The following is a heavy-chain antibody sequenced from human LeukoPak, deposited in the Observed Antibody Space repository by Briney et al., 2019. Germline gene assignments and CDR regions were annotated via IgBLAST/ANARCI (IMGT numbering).Heavy chain of an antibody. CDR1: GFTFSSHE. J-gene: IGHJ6*02. D-gene: IGHD1-26*01. CDR3: ARWPDSGTYGMDV. CDR2: ISNSGSTI. Sequence: PGGSLRLSCAASGFTFSSHEMNWVRQAPGKGLEWVSYISNSGSTIYYADSVRGRFTISRDNAKNSLYLQMNSLRAEDTALYYCARWPDSGTYGMDVWGQGTTVTVSS. V-gene: IGHV3-48*03.